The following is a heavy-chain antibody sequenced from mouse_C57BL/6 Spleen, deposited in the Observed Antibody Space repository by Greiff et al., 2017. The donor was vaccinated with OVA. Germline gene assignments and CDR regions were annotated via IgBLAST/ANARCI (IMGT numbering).Heavy chain of an antibody. J-gene: IGHJ2*01. Sequence: VQLQQSGPVLVKPGASVKMSCKASGYTFTDYYMNWVKQSHGKSLEWIGVINPYNGGTSYNQKFKGKATLTVDKSSSTAYMELNSLTSEDSAVYYCARISLYDSYDDWGQGTTLTVSS. D-gene: IGHD2-3*01. CDR1: GYTFTDYY. CDR2: INPYNGGT. CDR3: ARISLYDSYDD. V-gene: IGHV1-19*01.